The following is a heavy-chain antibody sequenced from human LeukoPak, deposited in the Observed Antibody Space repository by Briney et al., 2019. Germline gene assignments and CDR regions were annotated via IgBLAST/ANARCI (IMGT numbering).Heavy chain of an antibody. D-gene: IGHD1-7*01. J-gene: IGHJ6*02. CDR3: ARGGRTGTYYYYYYGMDV. V-gene: IGHV4-34*01. CDR2: INHSGST. CDR1: GGSFSGYY. Sequence: SETLSLTCAVYGGSFSGYYCSWIRRPPGKGLEWIGEINHSGSTNYNPSLKSRVTISVDTSKNQFSLKLSSVTAADTAVYYCARGGRTGTYYYYYYGMDVWGQGTTVTVSS.